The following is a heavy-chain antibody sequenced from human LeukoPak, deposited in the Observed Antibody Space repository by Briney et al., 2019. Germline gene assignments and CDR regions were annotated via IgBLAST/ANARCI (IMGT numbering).Heavy chain of an antibody. J-gene: IGHJ4*02. CDR1: GGPISSSSYY. D-gene: IGHD6-19*01. Sequence: PSETLSLTCTVSGGPISSSSYYWGWVRQPPGKGLEWIGSIYYSGSTYYNPSLKSRVTISVDTSKNQFSLKLSSVTAADTAVYYCARHKAYSSGPDYWGQGTLVTVSS. V-gene: IGHV4-39*01. CDR2: IYYSGST. CDR3: ARHKAYSSGPDY.